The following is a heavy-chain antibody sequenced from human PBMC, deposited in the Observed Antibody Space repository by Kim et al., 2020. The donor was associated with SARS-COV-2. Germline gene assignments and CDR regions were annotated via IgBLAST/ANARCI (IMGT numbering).Heavy chain of an antibody. CDR3: ARKVAAAGNYYYYYYGMDV. CDR2: IYYSGST. V-gene: IGHV4-59*01. Sequence: SETLSLTCTVSGGSISSYYWSWIRQPPGKGLEWIGYIYYSGSTNYNPSLKSRVTISVDTSKNQFSLKLSSVTAADTAVYYCARKVAAAGNYYYYYYGMDVWGQGTTVTVSS. CDR1: GGSISSYY. J-gene: IGHJ6*02. D-gene: IGHD6-13*01.